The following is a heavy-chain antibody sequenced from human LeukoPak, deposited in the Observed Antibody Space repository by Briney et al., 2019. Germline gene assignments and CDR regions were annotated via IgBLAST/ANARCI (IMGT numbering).Heavy chain of an antibody. Sequence: GGSLRLSCAASGFTFTDYWMSWVRQVPGKGLEWVANIHKAGTESYYVDSVKGRFAISRDNAKNSLYLQLSSLRVDDTAVYYCARVGTWELQRVFDYWGQGTLVTVSS. CDR1: GFTFTDYW. J-gene: IGHJ4*02. CDR3: ARVGTWELQRVFDY. V-gene: IGHV3-7*01. D-gene: IGHD1-26*01. CDR2: IHKAGTES.